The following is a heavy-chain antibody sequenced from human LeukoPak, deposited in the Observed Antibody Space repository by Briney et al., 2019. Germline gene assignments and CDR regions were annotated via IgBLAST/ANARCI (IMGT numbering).Heavy chain of an antibody. J-gene: IGHJ4*02. CDR2: INPSGGST. CDR1: GYTFTSYY. D-gene: IGHD3-16*02. Sequence: GASVKVSCKASGYTFTSYYMHWVRLAPGQGFEWMGPINPSGGSTRYAQKFQGRVTMTRDMSTSTVYMKLSSLRSEDTAVYYCARDALRLGELSLSFDYWGQGTLVTVSS. CDR3: ARDALRLGELSLSFDY. V-gene: IGHV1-46*01.